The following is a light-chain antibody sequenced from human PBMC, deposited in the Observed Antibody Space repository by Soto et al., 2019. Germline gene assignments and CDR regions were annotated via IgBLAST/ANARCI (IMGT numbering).Light chain of an antibody. Sequence: EIVMTQSPATLSVSPGERATLSCRASQSVSSNLAWYQQKPGQAPRLLIYGASTRATGIPARFSGSGSGTEFTLTISSLQSEDFPLYYCQQYNNWPPYTFGQGTKLEIK. CDR2: GAS. V-gene: IGKV3-15*01. CDR1: QSVSSN. J-gene: IGKJ2*01. CDR3: QQYNNWPPYT.